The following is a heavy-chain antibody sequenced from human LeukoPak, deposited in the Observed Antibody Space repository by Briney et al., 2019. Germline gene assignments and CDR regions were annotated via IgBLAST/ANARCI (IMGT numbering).Heavy chain of an antibody. Sequence: GGSLRLSCAASGFTFSSYSMNWVRQAPGKGLEWVSSISSSSSYIYYADSVKGRFTISRDNSKNTLYLQMNNLRAEDTAVYYCAKGYDFWSGGIDYWGQGTLVTVSS. CDR3: AKGYDFWSGGIDY. CDR1: GFTFSSYS. J-gene: IGHJ4*02. V-gene: IGHV3-21*04. CDR2: ISSSSSYI. D-gene: IGHD3-3*01.